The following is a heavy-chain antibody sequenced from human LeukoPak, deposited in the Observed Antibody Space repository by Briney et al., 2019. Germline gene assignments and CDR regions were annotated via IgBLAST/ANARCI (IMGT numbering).Heavy chain of an antibody. D-gene: IGHD5-12*01. V-gene: IGHV1-2*02. Sequence: ASVKVSCKASGYPFTGYYVHWVRQAPGHGLEWMGWINPRNGVTHSAQKFQGRVSMTGDTSITTAYMELSSLTSDDTAVYYCARDPGRDSGYDYWGQGTLVTVSS. J-gene: IGHJ4*02. CDR1: GYPFTGYY. CDR3: ARDPGRDSGYDY. CDR2: INPRNGVT.